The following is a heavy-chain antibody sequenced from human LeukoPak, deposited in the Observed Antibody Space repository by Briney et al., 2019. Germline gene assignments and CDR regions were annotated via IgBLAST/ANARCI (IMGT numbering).Heavy chain of an antibody. J-gene: IGHJ4*02. V-gene: IGHV4-59*01. CDR2: IYYSGST. D-gene: IGHD3-22*01. Sequence: PSETLSLTCTVSGGSISSYYWSWIRQPPGKGLEWIGYIYYSGSTNYNPSLKSRVTISVDTSKNQFSLKLSSVTAADTAVYYCARESGYYDSSGYYFDYWGQGTLVTVSS. CDR3: ARESGYYDSSGYYFDY. CDR1: GGSISSYY.